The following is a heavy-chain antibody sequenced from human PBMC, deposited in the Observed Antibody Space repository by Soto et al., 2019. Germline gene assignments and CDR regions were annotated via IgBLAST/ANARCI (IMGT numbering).Heavy chain of an antibody. D-gene: IGHD6-19*01. CDR3: AKERGRGWYHDAFEI. CDR1: GFTFSSYA. V-gene: IGHV3-23*01. CDR2: ISGSGGST. Sequence: EVQLLESGGGLVQPGGSLRLSCAASGFTFSSYAMSWVRQAPGKGLEWVSAISGSGGSTYYADSVKGRFTIARDNSKNTVYLQMNSLRAEDTAVYYCAKERGRGWYHDAFEICGQGTIVTVAS. J-gene: IGHJ3*02.